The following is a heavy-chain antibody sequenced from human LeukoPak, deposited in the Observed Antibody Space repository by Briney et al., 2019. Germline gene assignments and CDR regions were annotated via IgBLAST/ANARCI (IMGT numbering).Heavy chain of an antibody. CDR2: INSDGSST. D-gene: IGHD3-22*01. Sequence: GGSLRLSCAASGFTFSSYWMHWVRQAPGKGLVWFSRINSDGSSTSYAGSVKGRFTISRDNAKNTLYLQMNSLRAEDTAVYYCARASSGYYYFDYWGQGTLVTVSS. V-gene: IGHV3-74*01. CDR1: GFTFSSYW. J-gene: IGHJ4*02. CDR3: ARASSGYYYFDY.